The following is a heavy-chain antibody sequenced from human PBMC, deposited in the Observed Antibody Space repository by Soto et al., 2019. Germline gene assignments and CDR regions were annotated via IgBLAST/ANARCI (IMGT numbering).Heavy chain of an antibody. V-gene: IGHV4-38-2*02. CDR3: ARDRGVRGVMVY. Sequence: SETLSLTCTVSGYSISSGYYWGWIRQPPGKGLEWIGSIYHSGSTYYNPSLKSRDTISVDTSKNQFSMKLSSVTAADTAVFYCARDRGVRGVMVYWGQGTLVTVSS. J-gene: IGHJ4*02. CDR2: IYHSGST. D-gene: IGHD3-10*01. CDR1: GYSISSGYY.